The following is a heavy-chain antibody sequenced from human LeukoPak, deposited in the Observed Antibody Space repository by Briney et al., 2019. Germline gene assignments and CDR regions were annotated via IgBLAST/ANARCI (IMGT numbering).Heavy chain of an antibody. CDR3: AGERYGYYYDSSGYYHEKEDLALGY. CDR1: GFTFSSYA. CDR2: ISGSGGST. V-gene: IGHV3-23*01. J-gene: IGHJ4*02. Sequence: GGSLRLSCAASGFTFSSYAMSWVRQAPGKGLEWVSAISGSGGSTYYADSVKGRFTISRDNSKNTLYLQMNSLRAEDTAVYYCAGERYGYYYDSSGYYHEKEDLALGYWGQGTLVTVSS. D-gene: IGHD3-22*01.